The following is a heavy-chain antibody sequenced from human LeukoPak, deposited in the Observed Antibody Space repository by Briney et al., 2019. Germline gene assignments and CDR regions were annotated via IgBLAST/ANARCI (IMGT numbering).Heavy chain of an antibody. J-gene: IGHJ4*02. Sequence: PSETLSLTCAVYGGSFSGYYWSWIRQPPGKGLEWIGEINHSGSTNYNPSLKSRVTISVDTSKNQFSLKLSSVTAADTAVYYCAREATYCGGDCYAYWGQGTLVTVSS. CDR2: INHSGST. CDR1: GGSFSGYY. CDR3: AREATYCGGDCYAY. V-gene: IGHV4-34*01. D-gene: IGHD2-21*01.